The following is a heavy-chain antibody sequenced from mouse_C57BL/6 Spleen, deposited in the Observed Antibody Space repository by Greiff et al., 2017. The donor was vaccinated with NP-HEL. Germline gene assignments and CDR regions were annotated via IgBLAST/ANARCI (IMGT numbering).Heavy chain of an antibody. J-gene: IGHJ4*01. Sequence: VQVVESGPELVKPGASVKISCKASGYAFSSSWMNWVKQRPGKGLEWIGRISPGDGDTNYNGKFKGKATLTADKSSSTAYMQLSSLTSEDSAVYFCARHDGSSYYAMDYWGQGTSGTVSS. CDR2: ISPGDGDT. CDR3: ARHDGSSYYAMDY. D-gene: IGHD1-1*01. V-gene: IGHV1-82*01. CDR1: GYAFSSSW.